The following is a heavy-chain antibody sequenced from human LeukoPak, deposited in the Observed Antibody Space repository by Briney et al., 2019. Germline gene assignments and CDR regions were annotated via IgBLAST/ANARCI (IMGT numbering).Heavy chain of an antibody. CDR2: INPNSGGT. Sequence: ASVKVSCKASGYTFTGYYIHWVRQAPGQGLEWMGWINPNSGGTNYAQKFQGRVTMTRDTSISTAYMELSRLRSDDTAVYYCARGGMVRGVIITNALIDYWGQGTLVTVSS. D-gene: IGHD3-10*01. CDR3: ARGGMVRGVIITNALIDY. CDR1: GYTFTGYY. J-gene: IGHJ4*02. V-gene: IGHV1-2*02.